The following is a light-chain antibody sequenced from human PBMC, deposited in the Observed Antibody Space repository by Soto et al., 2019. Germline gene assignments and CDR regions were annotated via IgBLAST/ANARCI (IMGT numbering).Light chain of an antibody. CDR2: GAS. CDR3: HQYASSPLT. Sequence: EIVLTQSPGTLSLSPGEGATLSCRPSQSVDSKYISWYQQKSGQAPRLLIYGASRRATGIPDRFSGSASGTDFTLTISRLEPEDFAVYYCHQYASSPLTFGGGTNVEIK. CDR1: QSVDSKY. J-gene: IGKJ4*01. V-gene: IGKV3-20*01.